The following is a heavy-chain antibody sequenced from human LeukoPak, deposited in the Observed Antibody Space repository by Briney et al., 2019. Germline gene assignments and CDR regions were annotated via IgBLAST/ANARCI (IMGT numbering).Heavy chain of an antibody. CDR1: GFTFSDYD. CDR2: VIGSGSST. Sequence: PGGSLRLSCAASGFTFSDYDMSWVRRAPGKGLEWVSTVIGSGSSTYYADSVKGRFTISRDNSKSTLYLHMDSLRAEDTALYYCAKDLRCTDGSCKYESWGQGTLVTVSS. V-gene: IGHV3-23*01. D-gene: IGHD2-15*01. J-gene: IGHJ5*02. CDR3: AKDLRCTDGSCKYES.